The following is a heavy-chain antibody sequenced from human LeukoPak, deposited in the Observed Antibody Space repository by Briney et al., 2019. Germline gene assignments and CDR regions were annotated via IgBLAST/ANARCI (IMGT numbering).Heavy chain of an antibody. Sequence: SETLSLTCTVYGGSMSGHYWSWIRQPPGKGLEWIAYIHYSGSTHYSPSLKSRVTISIDTSKNQFSLKLSSVTATDTAVYYCAREIAVTGTLRFDPWGQGTLVTVSS. CDR3: AREIAVTGTLRFDP. J-gene: IGHJ5*02. D-gene: IGHD6-19*01. CDR2: IHYSGST. V-gene: IGHV4-59*11. CDR1: GGSMSGHY.